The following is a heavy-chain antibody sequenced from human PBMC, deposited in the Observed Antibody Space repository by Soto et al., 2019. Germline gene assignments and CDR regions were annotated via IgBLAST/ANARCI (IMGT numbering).Heavy chain of an antibody. CDR3: VGSIMSRAMESLDY. J-gene: IGHJ4*02. Sequence: SETLSLTCSVCAGSISRYYWGWVRQSPGEGLEWIAHISYTVDASYNPSLKSRVTISLDTSKNQIALRLMSVTAADTAVYYCVGSIMSRAMESLDYFGQGTFVALSS. D-gene: IGHD5-18*01. V-gene: IGHV4-59*01. CDR2: ISYTVDA. CDR1: AGSISRYY.